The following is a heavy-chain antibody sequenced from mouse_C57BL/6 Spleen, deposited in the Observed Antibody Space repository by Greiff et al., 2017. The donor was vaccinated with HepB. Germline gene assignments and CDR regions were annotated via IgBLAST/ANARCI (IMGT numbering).Heavy chain of an antibody. V-gene: IGHV1-50*01. Sequence: VQLQQSGAELMKPGASVKLSCKASGYTFTSYWMQWVKQRPGHGLEWIGEIVPSDGCTNYNQKFKGKATLTVDTSSSTAYMQLSSLTSEDSACYYCARDLWIEDGDLDGWGTGTTVTVSS. D-gene: IGHD1-1*02. CDR2: IVPSDGCT. CDR1: GYTFTSYW. CDR3: ARDLWIEDGDLDG. J-gene: IGHJ1*03.